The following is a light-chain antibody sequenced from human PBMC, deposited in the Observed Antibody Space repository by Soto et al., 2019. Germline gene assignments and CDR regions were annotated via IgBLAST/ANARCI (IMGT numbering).Light chain of an antibody. CDR2: KAS. V-gene: IGKV1-5*03. Sequence: DIQMTQSPSTLSACVGDRVTITCRASQTIGNWLAWYQQKAGKAPKLVIYKASSLESGVPSRFSGTGTGTEFTLTISSLQLDDFATYYCQQYNGTFGQGTKVEIK. CDR1: QTIGNW. CDR3: QQYNGT. J-gene: IGKJ1*01.